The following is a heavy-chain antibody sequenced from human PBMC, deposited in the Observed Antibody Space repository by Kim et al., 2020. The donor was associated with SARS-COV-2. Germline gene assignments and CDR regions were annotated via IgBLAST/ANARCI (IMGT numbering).Heavy chain of an antibody. CDR2: ISYNGSNI. V-gene: IGHV3-30*18. CDR3: AKSCSGSYFGYDY. CDR1: GFTFNTYG. J-gene: IGHJ4*02. D-gene: IGHD1-26*01. Sequence: GGSLRLSCAASGFTFNTYGMHWVRQAPGKGLEWVAVISYNGSNIYYADSVKGRFTISRDNSKNTLYLQMNSLRIEDTAVYYCAKSCSGSYFGYDYWGQGTLVTVSS.